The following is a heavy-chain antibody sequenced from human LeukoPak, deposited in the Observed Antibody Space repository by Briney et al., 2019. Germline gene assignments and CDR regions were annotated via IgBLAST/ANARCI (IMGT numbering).Heavy chain of an antibody. Sequence: GASVKVSCKASGYTFTSYGISWVRQAPGQGLEWMGWISAYNGNTNYAQKLQGRVTMTTDTSTSTAYMELRSPRSDDTAVYYCARDDTYDFWSGYYSNSQTYYFDYWGQGTLVTVSS. CDR2: ISAYNGNT. CDR3: ARDDTYDFWSGYYSNSQTYYFDY. CDR1: GYTFTSYG. J-gene: IGHJ4*02. V-gene: IGHV1-18*01. D-gene: IGHD3-3*01.